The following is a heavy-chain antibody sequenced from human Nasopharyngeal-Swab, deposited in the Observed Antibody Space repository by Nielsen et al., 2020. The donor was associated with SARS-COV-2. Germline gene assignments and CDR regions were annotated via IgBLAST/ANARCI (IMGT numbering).Heavy chain of an antibody. D-gene: IGHD1-26*01. CDR3: AAWWELSAFDI. CDR2: INPNSGGT. CDR1: GYTFTGYY. J-gene: IGHJ3*02. Sequence: ASVKVSCKASGYTFTGYYMHWVRQAPGQGLEWMGRINPNSGGTNYAQKFQGRVTMTRDTSISTAYMELSRLRSDGTAVYYCAAWWELSAFDIWGQGTMVTVSS. V-gene: IGHV1-2*06.